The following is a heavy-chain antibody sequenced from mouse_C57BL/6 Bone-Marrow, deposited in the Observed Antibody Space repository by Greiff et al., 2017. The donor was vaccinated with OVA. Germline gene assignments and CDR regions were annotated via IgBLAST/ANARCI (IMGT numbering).Heavy chain of an antibody. J-gene: IGHJ3*01. CDR2: IYPRSGNT. CDR3: ARDSNYLPWFAY. CDR1: GYTFTSYG. Sequence: QVHVKQSGAELARPGASVKLSCKASGYTFTSYGISWVKQRTGQGLEWIGEIYPRSGNTYYNEKFKGKATLTADKSSSTAYMELRSLTSEDSAVYFCARDSNYLPWFAYWGQGTLVTVSA. V-gene: IGHV1-81*01. D-gene: IGHD2-5*01.